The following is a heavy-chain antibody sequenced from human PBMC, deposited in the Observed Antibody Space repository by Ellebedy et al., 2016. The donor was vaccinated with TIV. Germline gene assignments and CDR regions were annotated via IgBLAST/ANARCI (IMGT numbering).Heavy chain of an antibody. CDR2: ISSSSSTI. Sequence: GGSLRLXXAASGFTFSSYSMNWVRQAPGKGLEWVSYISSSSSTIYYADSVKGRFTISRDNAKNSLYLQMNSLRAEDTAVYYCAREARGYYDSSGGYFDYWGQGTLVTVSS. V-gene: IGHV3-48*04. D-gene: IGHD3-22*01. J-gene: IGHJ4*02. CDR3: AREARGYYDSSGGYFDY. CDR1: GFTFSSYS.